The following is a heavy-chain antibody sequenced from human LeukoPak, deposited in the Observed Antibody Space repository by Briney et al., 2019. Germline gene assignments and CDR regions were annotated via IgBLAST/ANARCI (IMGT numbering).Heavy chain of an antibody. D-gene: IGHD3-16*02. CDR2: IYYSGST. Sequence: SETLSLTCTVSGGSISSSSYYWGWIRQPPGKGLEWIGYIYYSGSTNYNPSLKSRVTISVDTSKNQFSLKLSSVTAADTAVYYCALGELSPDAFDIWGQGTMVTVSS. J-gene: IGHJ3*02. CDR3: ALGELSPDAFDI. CDR1: GGSISSSSYY. V-gene: IGHV4-61*05.